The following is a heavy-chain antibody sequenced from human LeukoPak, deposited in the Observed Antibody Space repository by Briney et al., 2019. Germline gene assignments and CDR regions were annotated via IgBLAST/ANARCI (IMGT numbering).Heavy chain of an antibody. CDR3: ARDDGAYYYDSSGYYQQVLFDY. D-gene: IGHD3-22*01. CDR2: INPNSGGT. J-gene: IGHJ4*02. Sequence: ASVKVSCKASGYTFTGYYMHWVRQAPGQGLEWMGWINPNSGGTNYAQKFQGRVTMTRDTSISTAYMELSRLRSDDTAVYYCARDDGAYYYDSSGYYQQVLFDYWGRGTLVTVSS. V-gene: IGHV1-2*02. CDR1: GYTFTGYY.